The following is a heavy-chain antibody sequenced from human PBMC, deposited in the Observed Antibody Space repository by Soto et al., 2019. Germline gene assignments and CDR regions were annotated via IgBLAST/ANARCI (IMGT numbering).Heavy chain of an antibody. V-gene: IGHV4-30-4*01. J-gene: IGHJ5*02. Sequence: SETLSLTCTVSGGSISSGDYYWSWIRQPPGKGLEWIGYIYYSGSTYYNPSLKSRVTISVDTSKSQFSLKLSSVTAADTAVYYCARDRGRIEYQLPTNWFDPWGQGTLVTVSS. CDR1: GGSISSGDYY. D-gene: IGHD2-2*01. CDR2: IYYSGST. CDR3: ARDRGRIEYQLPTNWFDP.